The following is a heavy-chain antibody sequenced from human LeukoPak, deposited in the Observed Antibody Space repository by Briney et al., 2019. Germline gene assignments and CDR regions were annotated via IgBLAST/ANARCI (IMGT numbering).Heavy chain of an antibody. CDR3: ARKEKYYDFWSGYCFWFDP. J-gene: IGHJ5*02. V-gene: IGHV4-39*07. CDR2: IYYSGST. CDR1: GGSISSSSYY. Sequence: SETLSLTCTVSGGSISSSSYYWGWIRQPPGKGLEWIGSIYYSGSTYYNPSLKSRVTISVDTSKNQFSLKLSSVTAADTAVYYCARKEKYYDFWSGYCFWFDPWGQGTLVTVSS. D-gene: IGHD3-3*01.